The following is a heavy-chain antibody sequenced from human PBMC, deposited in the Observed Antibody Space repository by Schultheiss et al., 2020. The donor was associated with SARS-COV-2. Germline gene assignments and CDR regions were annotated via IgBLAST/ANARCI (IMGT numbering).Heavy chain of an antibody. D-gene: IGHD3-22*01. V-gene: IGHV3-21*04. J-gene: IGHJ3*02. CDR2: ISSSSSYI. Sequence: GGSLRLSCAVSGFTFSSYWMHWVRQAPGRGLEWASSISSSSSYIYYADSVKGRFTISRDNSKNTLYLQMNSLRAEDTAVYYCARPYDSSGYYYGPDDAFDIWGQGTMVTVSS. CDR1: GFTFSSYW. CDR3: ARPYDSSGYYYGPDDAFDI.